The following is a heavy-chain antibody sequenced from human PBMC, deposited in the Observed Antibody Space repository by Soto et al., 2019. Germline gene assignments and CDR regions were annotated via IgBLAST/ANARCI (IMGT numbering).Heavy chain of an antibody. D-gene: IGHD1-1*01. CDR3: ARVERGTATTVVDAFDI. CDR1: GGFVSSGSYY. J-gene: IGHJ3*02. CDR2: MSHSGGT. V-gene: IGHV4-34*01. Sequence: QVQLQQWGAGLLKPSETLSLTCAVYGGFVSSGSYYWSWIQQPPGKGLEWIGEMSHSGGTHFNPSLKSRVTISVDTSKNQFSLKMSSVTAADPALYYCARVERGTATTVVDAFDIWGPGTMVTVSS.